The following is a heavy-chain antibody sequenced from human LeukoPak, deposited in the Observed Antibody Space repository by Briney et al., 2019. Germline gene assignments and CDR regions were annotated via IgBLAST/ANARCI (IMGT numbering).Heavy chain of an antibody. CDR2: IYYSGST. Sequence: NASETLSLTCTVSGGSISSYYWSWIRQPPGKGLEWIGYIYYSGSTNYNPSLKSRVTISVDTSKNQFSLKLSSVTAADTAVYYCARTEMATIGWSDPWGQGTLVTVSS. J-gene: IGHJ5*02. V-gene: IGHV4-59*01. CDR3: ARTEMATIGWSDP. D-gene: IGHD5-24*01. CDR1: GGSISSYY.